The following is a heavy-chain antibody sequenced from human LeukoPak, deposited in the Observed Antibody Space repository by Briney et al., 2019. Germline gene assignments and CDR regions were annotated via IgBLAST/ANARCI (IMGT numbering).Heavy chain of an antibody. CDR3: AGDVGVVVAASDAFDI. CDR1: GFTFSSYS. D-gene: IGHD2-15*01. J-gene: IGHJ3*02. CDR2: ISSSSSYI. V-gene: IGHV3-21*01. Sequence: GGSLRLSCAASGFTFSSYSMNWVRQAPGKGLEWVSSISSSSSYIYYADSVKGRFTISRDNAKNSLYLQMNSLRAEDTAVYYCAGDVGVVVAASDAFDIWGQGTMVTVSS.